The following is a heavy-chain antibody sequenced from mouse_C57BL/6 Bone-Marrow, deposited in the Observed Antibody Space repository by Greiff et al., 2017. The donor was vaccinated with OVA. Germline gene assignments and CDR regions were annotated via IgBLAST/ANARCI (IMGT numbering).Heavy chain of an antibody. CDR2: IDPSDSET. V-gene: IGHV1-52*01. CDR1: GYTFTSYW. Sequence: VQLKESGAELARPGSSVKLSCKASGYTFTSYWMHWVKQRPIQGLEWIGNIDPSDSETHYNQKFKDKATLTADKSSSTAYMQLSSLTSEDSAVYYCGREGWDGDWYFDVWGTGTTVTVSS. CDR3: GREGWDGDWYFDV. D-gene: IGHD4-1*01. J-gene: IGHJ1*03.